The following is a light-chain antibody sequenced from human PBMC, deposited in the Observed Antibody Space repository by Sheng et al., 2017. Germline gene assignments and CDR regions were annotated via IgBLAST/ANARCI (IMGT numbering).Light chain of an antibody. J-gene: IGKJ2*01. CDR2: GAS. V-gene: IGKV3-20*01. Sequence: EIVLTQSPGTLSLSPGERATLSCRASQSVSSSYLAWYQQKPGQAPRLLIYGASRRATGIPDRFSGSGSGTDFTLIISRLEPEDFAVYHCQQYAGSPYTFGQGAKLEIK. CDR1: QSVSSSY. CDR3: QQYAGSPYT.